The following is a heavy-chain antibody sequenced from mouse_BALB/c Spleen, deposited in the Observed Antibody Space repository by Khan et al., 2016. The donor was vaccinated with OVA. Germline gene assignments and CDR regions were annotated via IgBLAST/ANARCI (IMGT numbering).Heavy chain of an antibody. V-gene: IGHV1-7*01. Sequence: QVQLQQSGAELAKPGASVKMSCKASGYTFTSYWMHWVKQRPGQGLEWIGYINPGTSYTEYNQKFKDKATLTADKSYSTAYMQLSSLTSEDSAVYYCARDYDWYFDVWAAGTTVTVSS. CDR2: INPGTSYT. J-gene: IGHJ1*01. CDR3: ARDYDWYFDV. CDR1: GYTFTSYW. D-gene: IGHD2-4*01.